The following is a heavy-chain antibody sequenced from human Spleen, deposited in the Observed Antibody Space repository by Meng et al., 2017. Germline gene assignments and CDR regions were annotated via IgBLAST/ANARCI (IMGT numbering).Heavy chain of an antibody. V-gene: IGHV3-48*03. D-gene: IGHD3-10*01. J-gene: IGHJ6*02. Sequence: GESLKISCAVSGFTLSSYEMNWVRQAPGKGLEWVSYISSSGSTTTYYADSVKGRFTISRDNSKNTLYLQMNSLRAEDTAVYYCAMRLEFGFFYYGMDVWGQGSTV. CDR3: AMRLEFGFFYYGMDV. CDR1: GFTLSSYE. CDR2: ISSSGSTTT.